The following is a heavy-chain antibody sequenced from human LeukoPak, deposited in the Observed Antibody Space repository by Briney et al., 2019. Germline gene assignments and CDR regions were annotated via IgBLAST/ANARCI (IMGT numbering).Heavy chain of an antibody. J-gene: IGHJ4*02. Sequence: SETLSLTCAVYGGSFSGYYWSWIRQPPGKGLEWIGEINHSGSTNYNPSLKSRVTISVDTSKNQFSLKLSSVTAAGTAAYYCAVLAVAGFFDYWGQGTLVTVSS. D-gene: IGHD6-19*01. CDR1: GGSFSGYY. CDR2: INHSGST. V-gene: IGHV4-34*01. CDR3: AVLAVAGFFDY.